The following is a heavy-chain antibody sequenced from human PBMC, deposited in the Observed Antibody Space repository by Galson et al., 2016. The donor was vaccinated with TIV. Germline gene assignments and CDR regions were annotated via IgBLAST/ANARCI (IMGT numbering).Heavy chain of an antibody. CDR2: IHPISNYI. CDR1: GFIFSAYT. D-gene: IGHD3-3*01. V-gene: IGHV3-21*01. CDR3: ARVEFLEWLQLDS. Sequence: SLRLSCAASGFIFSAYTMNWVRQAPGKGLEWVSSIHPISNYIYYADSVRGRFTISRDNTKNSVYLQMNSLRDEDTAFYYCARVEFLEWLQLDSWGQGTLVTVSS. J-gene: IGHJ4*02.